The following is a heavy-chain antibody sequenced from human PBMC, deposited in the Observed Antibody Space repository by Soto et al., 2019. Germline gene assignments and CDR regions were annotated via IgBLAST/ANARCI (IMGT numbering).Heavy chain of an antibody. Sequence: SETLSLTCTVSGGSISSYYWSWIRQPPGKGLEWIGYMYYGGRTSYNPSLKSRVTISVDTSKMQVSLKLSPVTAADTAVYFCARGTNSLLIVRSSRGTWFDPWGQRTLVTVSS. J-gene: IGHJ5*02. V-gene: IGHV4-59*08. D-gene: IGHD2-15*01. CDR2: MYYGGRT. CDR3: ARGTNSLLIVRSSRGTWFDP. CDR1: GGSISSYY.